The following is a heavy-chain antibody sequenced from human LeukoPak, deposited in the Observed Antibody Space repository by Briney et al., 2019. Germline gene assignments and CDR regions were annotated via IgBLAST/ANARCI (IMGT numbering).Heavy chain of an antibody. CDR2: IYYSGST. V-gene: IGHV4-59*01. D-gene: IGHD3-10*01. CDR3: ARRSLWFGEGYFDY. J-gene: IGHJ4*02. Sequence: SETLSLTCNVSGGSISSYYWSWIRQPPGKGLEWMGYIYYSGSTNYNPSLKSRVTISVDTSKNQFSLKLSSVTAADTAVYYCARRSLWFGEGYFDYWGQGTLVTVSS. CDR1: GGSISSYY.